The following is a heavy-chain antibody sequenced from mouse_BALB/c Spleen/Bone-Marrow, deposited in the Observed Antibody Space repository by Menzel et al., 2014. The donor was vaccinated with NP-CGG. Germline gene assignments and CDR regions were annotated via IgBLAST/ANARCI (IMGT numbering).Heavy chain of an antibody. Sequence: EVMLVESGGGLVQPGGSLKPSCATSGFTFSDYYMYWVRQTPEKRLGWVAYISNGGGSTYYPDTVKGRFTISRDNAKNTLYLQMSRLKSEDTAMYYCARHNYDETWFAYWGQGTLVTVSA. D-gene: IGHD2-4*01. J-gene: IGHJ3*01. CDR3: ARHNYDETWFAY. V-gene: IGHV5-12*02. CDR1: GFTFSDYY. CDR2: ISNGGGST.